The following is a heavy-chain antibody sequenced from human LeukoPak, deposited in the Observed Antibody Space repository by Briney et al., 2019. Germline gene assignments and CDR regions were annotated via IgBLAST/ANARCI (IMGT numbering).Heavy chain of an antibody. V-gene: IGHV3-23*01. CDR2: ISGDSYST. Sequence: GGSLRLSCAASGFTLRDFVMSWVRQAPGKGLEWVSAISGDSYSTYNADSVKGRFTISRDNSKNTLYLQMNSLRAEDTAVYYCAKGSTAARPYFFDYWGQGTLVTVSS. CDR3: AKGSTAARPYFFDY. CDR1: GFTLRDFV. D-gene: IGHD6-13*01. J-gene: IGHJ4*02.